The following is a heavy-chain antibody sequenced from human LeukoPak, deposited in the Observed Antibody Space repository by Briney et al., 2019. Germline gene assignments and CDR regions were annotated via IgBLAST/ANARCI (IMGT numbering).Heavy chain of an antibody. V-gene: IGHV4-39*07. CDR1: GVSISSSSYY. D-gene: IGHD2-15*01. CDR3: ARVDCSGGSCYNYYFDY. Sequence: SETLSLTCTVSGVSISSSSYYWGWIRQPPGKGLEWIGSIYYSGSTYYNPSLKSRVTVSVDTPKNQFSLKLSSVTAADTAVYYCARVDCSGGSCYNYYFDYWGQGTLVTVSS. J-gene: IGHJ4*02. CDR2: IYYSGST.